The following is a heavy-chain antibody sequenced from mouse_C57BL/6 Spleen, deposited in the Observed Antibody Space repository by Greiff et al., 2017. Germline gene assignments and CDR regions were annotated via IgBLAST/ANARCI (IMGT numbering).Heavy chain of an antibody. J-gene: IGHJ2*01. CDR1: GYTFTDYY. CDR2: INPYNGGT. CDR3: ARGTTVVADFDY. D-gene: IGHD1-1*01. Sequence: EVQRVESGPVLVKPGASVKMSCKASGYTFTDYYMNWVKQSHGKSLEWIGVINPYNGGTSYNQKFKGKATLTVDKSSSTAYMELNSLTSEDSAVYYCARGTTVVADFDYWGQGTTLTVSS. V-gene: IGHV1-19*01.